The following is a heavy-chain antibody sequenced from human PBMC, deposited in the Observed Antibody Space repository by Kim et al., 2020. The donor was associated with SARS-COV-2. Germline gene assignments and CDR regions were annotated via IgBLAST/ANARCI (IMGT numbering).Heavy chain of an antibody. V-gene: IGHV3-23*01. CDR2: ISGSGGST. CDR1: GFTFSSYA. Sequence: GGSLRLSCAASGFTFSSYAMSWVRQAPGKGLEWVSAISGSGGSTYYADSVKGRFTTSRDNSKNTLYLQMNSLRAEDTAVYYCAKTLRDITGYSSSWYQSPWAYWGQGTLVTVSS. CDR3: AKTLRDITGYSSSWYQSPWAY. J-gene: IGHJ4*02. D-gene: IGHD6-13*01.